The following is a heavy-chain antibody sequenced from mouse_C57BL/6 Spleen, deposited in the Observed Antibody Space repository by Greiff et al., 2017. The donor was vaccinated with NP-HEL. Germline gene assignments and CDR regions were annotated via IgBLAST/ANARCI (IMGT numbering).Heavy chain of an antibody. J-gene: IGHJ3*01. CDR2: IDPETGGT. CDR3: TNYGYSWFAY. CDR1: GYTFTDYE. D-gene: IGHD2-2*01. Sequence: VQLQQSGAELVRPGASVTLSCKASGYTFTDYEMHWVKQTPVHGLEWIGAIDPETGGTAYNQKFKGKAILTADKSCSTAYMELRSLTSEDSAVYYCTNYGYSWFAYWGQGTLVTVSA. V-gene: IGHV1-15*01.